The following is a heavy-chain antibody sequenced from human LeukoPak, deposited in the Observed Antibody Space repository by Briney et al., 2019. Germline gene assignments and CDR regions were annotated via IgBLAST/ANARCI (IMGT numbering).Heavy chain of an antibody. J-gene: IGHJ4*02. D-gene: IGHD1-1*01. V-gene: IGHV4-38-2*01. Sequence: SETLSLTCAVSGYSISRGYHWGWIRQPPGKGLEGIGSIHHSGSTYYNSSLKSGVTISVDTSKNQFSLKVSSVTAADTAVYYCARVNWNPDYWGQGTLVTVSS. CDR3: ARVNWNPDY. CDR2: IHHSGST. CDR1: GYSISRGYH.